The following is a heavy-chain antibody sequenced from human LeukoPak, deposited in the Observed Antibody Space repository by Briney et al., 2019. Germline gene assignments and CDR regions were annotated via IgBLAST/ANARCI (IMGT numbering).Heavy chain of an antibody. Sequence: GGSLRLSCAASGFTFSSYGMHWVRQAPGKGLEWVAVISYDGSNKYYADSVKGRFTISRDNSKNTLYLQMNSLRAEDTAVYYCAKAEGDIVASRILMTKDWGQGTLVTVSS. V-gene: IGHV3-30*18. D-gene: IGHD5-12*01. CDR1: GFTFSSYG. J-gene: IGHJ4*02. CDR3: AKAEGDIVASRILMTKD. CDR2: ISYDGSNK.